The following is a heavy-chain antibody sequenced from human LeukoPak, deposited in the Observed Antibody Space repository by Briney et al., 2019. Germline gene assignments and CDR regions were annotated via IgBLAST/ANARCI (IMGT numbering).Heavy chain of an antibody. J-gene: IGHJ4*02. D-gene: IGHD6-19*01. CDR2: ISSRSSYI. V-gene: IGHV3-21*04. CDR1: GFTLSDHY. Sequence: GGSPRLSCAASGFTLSDHYMDWVRQAPGKGLEWVSSISSRSSYIYYADSVKGRITISRDNANNSLYLQMNSLRAEDTAVYYCAKEPGRYSSGWYDYWGQGTLVTVSS. CDR3: AKEPGRYSSGWYDY.